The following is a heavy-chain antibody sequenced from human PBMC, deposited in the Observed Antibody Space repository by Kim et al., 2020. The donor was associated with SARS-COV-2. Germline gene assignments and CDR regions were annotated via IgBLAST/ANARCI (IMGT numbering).Heavy chain of an antibody. CDR3: ARGDCSSSSCYYFDS. Sequence: GGSLRHSCATSGFTFSNYGMNWVRQAPGKGLEWVAVIWYDGSNKYYADSVKGRFTISRDNSKNMLYLQMDSLRAEDTAVYYCARGDCSSSSCYYFDSWGQGALVTVSS. J-gene: IGHJ4*02. CDR1: GFTFSNYG. V-gene: IGHV3-33*01. D-gene: IGHD2-15*01. CDR2: IWYDGSNK.